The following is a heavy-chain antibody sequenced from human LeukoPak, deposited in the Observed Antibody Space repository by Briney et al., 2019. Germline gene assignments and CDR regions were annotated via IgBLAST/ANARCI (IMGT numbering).Heavy chain of an antibody. CDR1: GGSISSSNW. Sequence: SETLSLTCAVSGGSISSSNWWSWVRQPPGKGLEWIGEIYHSGSTNYNPSLKSRVTISVDTSKNQFSLKLSSVTAADTAVYYCARHSTTTAFDIWGQGTMVTVSS. D-gene: IGHD4-17*01. J-gene: IGHJ3*02. V-gene: IGHV4-4*02. CDR3: ARHSTTTAFDI. CDR2: IYHSGST.